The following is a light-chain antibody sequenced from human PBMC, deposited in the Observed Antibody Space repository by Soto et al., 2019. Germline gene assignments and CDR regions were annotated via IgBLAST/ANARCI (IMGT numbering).Light chain of an antibody. CDR1: QSVSSY. J-gene: IGKJ4*01. Sequence: EIVLTQSPATLSLSPGERATLSCRASQSVSSYLAWYQQKPGQAPRLLIYDASNRATGIPARFSGSGSGTAFTLPISSLEPEDFAVYYCQQRSNWPQVTFGGGTKVEIK. V-gene: IGKV3-11*01. CDR3: QQRSNWPQVT. CDR2: DAS.